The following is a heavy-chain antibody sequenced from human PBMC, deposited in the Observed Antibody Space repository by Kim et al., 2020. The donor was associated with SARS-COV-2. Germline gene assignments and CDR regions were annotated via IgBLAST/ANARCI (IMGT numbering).Heavy chain of an antibody. CDR1: RFTFSDYS. V-gene: IGHV3-11*01. J-gene: IGHJ4*02. CDR2: VSSSGDRK. D-gene: IGHD1-26*01. CDR3: ARALWGGSYSRFDY. Sequence: GGSLRLSCAASRFTFSDYSMTWVRQAPGKGLEWVALVSSSGDRKYYADSTEGRFTISRDNARNSLYLQISSLRADDTAVYYCARALWGGSYSRFDYWGQGTRVTVSS.